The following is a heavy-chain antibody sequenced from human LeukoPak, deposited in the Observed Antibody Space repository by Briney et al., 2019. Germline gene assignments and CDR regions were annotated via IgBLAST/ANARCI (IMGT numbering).Heavy chain of an antibody. Sequence: GRSLRLSCTASGFTFGDYAMSWFRQAPGKGLEWVANIRHDGNAKNYVPSVRGRFTISRDNAKNSLYLQMNSLTVEDTAVYYCATSHDSAGNDWGQGTLVTVSS. CDR1: GFTFGDYA. CDR2: IRHDGNAK. V-gene: IGHV3-7*01. CDR3: ATSHDSAGND. D-gene: IGHD2-15*01. J-gene: IGHJ4*02.